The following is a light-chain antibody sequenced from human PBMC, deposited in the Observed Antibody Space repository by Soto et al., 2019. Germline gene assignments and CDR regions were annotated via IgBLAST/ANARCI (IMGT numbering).Light chain of an antibody. Sequence: QSVLTQPPSVSGAPGQRVTISCTGGSSNIGAGYDVQWYQQLPGTAPRLLIYGNNNRPSGVPERFSGSNSGTSASLAISGLQADDELDYYCSSYTSSTTWVFGGGTKLTVL. J-gene: IGLJ3*02. V-gene: IGLV1-40*01. CDR2: GNN. CDR1: SSNIGAGYD. CDR3: SSYTSSTTWV.